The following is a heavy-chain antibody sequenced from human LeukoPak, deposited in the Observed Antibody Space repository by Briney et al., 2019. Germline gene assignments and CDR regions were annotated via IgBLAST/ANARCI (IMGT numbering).Heavy chain of an antibody. CDR1: GYSFTSYW. CDR3: ARRGSRSSGISYGLDV. J-gene: IGHJ6*02. Sequence: GESLKISCKGSGYSFTSYWIGWVRQMPGKGLEWMGFIYPGDSETRYSPSFQGQVTISADKSISTAYVQWTSLKASDTAMYCCARRGSRSSGISYGLDVWGQGTTVTVSS. D-gene: IGHD6-6*01. V-gene: IGHV5-51*01. CDR2: IYPGDSET.